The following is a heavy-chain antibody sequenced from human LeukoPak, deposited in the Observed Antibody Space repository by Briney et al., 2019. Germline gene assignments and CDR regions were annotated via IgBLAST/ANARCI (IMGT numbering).Heavy chain of an antibody. V-gene: IGHV3-11*01. CDR3: AKAPNADTAMVGYYFDY. Sequence: GGSLRLSCAASGFTFSDYYMSWIRQAPGKGLEWVSYISSSGSTIYYADSVKGRFTISRDNSKNTLYLQMNSLRAEDTAVYYCAKAPNADTAMVGYYFDYWGQGTLVTVSS. CDR2: ISSSGSTI. D-gene: IGHD5-18*01. CDR1: GFTFSDYY. J-gene: IGHJ4*02.